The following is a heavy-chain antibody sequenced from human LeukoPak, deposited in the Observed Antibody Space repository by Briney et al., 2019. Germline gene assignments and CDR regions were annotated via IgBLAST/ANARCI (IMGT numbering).Heavy chain of an antibody. CDR2: MNPNSGNT. CDR1: GXTFTSYD. Sequence: ASVKVSCKASGXTFTSYDINWVRQATGXXXXXMGWMNPNSGNTGYAQKFQGRVTMTRNTSISTAYMELSSLRSEDTAVYYCARDVDTAMPFHYWGQGTLVTVSS. D-gene: IGHD5-18*01. J-gene: IGHJ4*02. V-gene: IGHV1-8*01. CDR3: ARDVDTAMPFHY.